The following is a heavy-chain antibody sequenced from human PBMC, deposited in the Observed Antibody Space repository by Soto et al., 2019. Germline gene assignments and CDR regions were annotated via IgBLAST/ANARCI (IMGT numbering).Heavy chain of an antibody. V-gene: IGHV4-59*01. J-gene: IGHJ3*02. Sequence: QVQLQESGPGLVKSSETLSLTCTVSGASITSYYWSWIRQTPGKELEWIAYMFHSGLSNYKPSLKSRVTMSLDTAKNQFSLIMNSVTAADTAVYFCAKIRPGGASFDIWGQGTTVIVSS. CDR2: MFHSGLS. D-gene: IGHD1-26*01. CDR3: AKIRPGGASFDI. CDR1: GASITSYY.